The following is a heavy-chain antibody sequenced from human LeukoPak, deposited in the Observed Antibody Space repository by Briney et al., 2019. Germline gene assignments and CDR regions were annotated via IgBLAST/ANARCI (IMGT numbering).Heavy chain of an antibody. CDR2: ISGSGRDS. V-gene: IGHV3-23*01. Sequence: GGSLRLSCAASGFTFTSYAMSWVRQAPGKGLEWVSAISGSGRDSYYADSVRGRFTISRDNSKNTLYLQMNSLRAEDTAVYYCAKVVVSTWLSDSWGQGTLVTVSS. J-gene: IGHJ4*02. D-gene: IGHD3-16*01. CDR1: GFTFTSYA. CDR3: AKVVVSTWLSDS.